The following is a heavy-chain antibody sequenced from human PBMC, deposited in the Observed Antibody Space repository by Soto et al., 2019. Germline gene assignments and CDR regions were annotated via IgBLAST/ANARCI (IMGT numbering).Heavy chain of an antibody. D-gene: IGHD3-10*01. CDR2: ISYDGSDK. J-gene: IGHJ4*02. CDR1: GFPFTSYG. Sequence: QVQLVESGGGVVQPGRSLGLSCAASGFPFTSYGMHWVREGPDKGLEWVAIISYDGSDKYYADSVKGRFTISRDNSKNTLYLQMNSLRPEDTALSYCVGGQYYFDYRGQGTLVIVSS. V-gene: IGHV3-30*03. CDR3: VGGQYYFDY.